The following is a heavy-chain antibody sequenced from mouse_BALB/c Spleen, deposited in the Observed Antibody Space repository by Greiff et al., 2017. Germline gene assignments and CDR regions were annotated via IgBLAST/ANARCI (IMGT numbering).Heavy chain of an antibody. Sequence: LVKTGASVKISCKASGYSFTGYYMHWVKQSHGKSLEWIGYISCYNGATSYNQKFKGKATFTVDTSSSTAYMQFNSLTSEDSAVYYCARETTMITTAWFAYWGQGTLVTVSA. CDR2: ISCYNGAT. J-gene: IGHJ3*01. CDR3: ARETTMITTAWFAY. D-gene: IGHD2-4*01. V-gene: IGHV1S34*01. CDR1: GYSFTGYY.